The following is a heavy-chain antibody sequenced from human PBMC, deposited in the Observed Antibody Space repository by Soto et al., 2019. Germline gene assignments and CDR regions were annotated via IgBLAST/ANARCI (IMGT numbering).Heavy chain of an antibody. J-gene: IGHJ4*02. Sequence: ASVKVSCKAAGGAFSSYAISWVRQAPGQGLEWMGGIIPIFGTANYAQKFQGRVTITADESTSTAYMELSSLRSGDTAVYYCARAGGIYYFDYWGQGTLVTVSS. V-gene: IGHV1-69*13. CDR2: IIPIFGTA. CDR1: GGAFSSYA. CDR3: ARAGGIYYFDY.